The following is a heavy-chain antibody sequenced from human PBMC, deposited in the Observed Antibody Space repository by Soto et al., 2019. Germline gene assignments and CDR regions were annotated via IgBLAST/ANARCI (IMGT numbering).Heavy chain of an antibody. V-gene: IGHV3-23*01. J-gene: IGHJ4*02. CDR2: ISGSGGST. CDR1: GFTFSSYA. Sequence: GGSLRLSCAASGFTFSSYAMSWVRQAPGKGLEWVSAISGSGGSTYYADSVKRRFTISRDNSKNTLYLQMNSLRAEDTAVYYCAKDQISAEWLSNNDYWGQGTLVTVSS. D-gene: IGHD3-3*01. CDR3: AKDQISAEWLSNNDY.